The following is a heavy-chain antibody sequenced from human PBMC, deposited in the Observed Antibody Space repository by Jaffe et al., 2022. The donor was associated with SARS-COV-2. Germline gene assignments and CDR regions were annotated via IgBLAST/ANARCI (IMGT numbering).Heavy chain of an antibody. V-gene: IGHV3-30*18. CDR1: GFTFSSYG. D-gene: IGHD5-12*01. CDR3: AKEPRERWLQFPSYFDY. Sequence: QVQLVESGGGVVQPGRSLRLSCAASGFTFSSYGMHWVRQAPGKGLEWVAVISYDGSNKYYADSVKGRFTISRDNSKNTLYLQMNSLRAEDTAVYYCAKEPRERWLQFPSYFDYWGQGTLVTVSS. CDR2: ISYDGSNK. J-gene: IGHJ4*02.